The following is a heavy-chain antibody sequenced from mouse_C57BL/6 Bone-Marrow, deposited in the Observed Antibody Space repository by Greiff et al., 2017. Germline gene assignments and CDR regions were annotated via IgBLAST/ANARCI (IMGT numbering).Heavy chain of an antibody. V-gene: IGHV1-9*01. Sequence: QVQLQQSGAELMKPGASVKLSCKATGYTFTGYWIEWVKQRPGHGLEWIGEILPGSGSTNYNEKCKGKATFTADTSSNTAYMQLSSLTTEDSAIYYCAYYYYGSSLSYAMDYWGQGTSVTVSS. CDR1: GYTFTGYW. CDR3: AYYYYGSSLSYAMDY. J-gene: IGHJ4*01. CDR2: ILPGSGST. D-gene: IGHD1-1*01.